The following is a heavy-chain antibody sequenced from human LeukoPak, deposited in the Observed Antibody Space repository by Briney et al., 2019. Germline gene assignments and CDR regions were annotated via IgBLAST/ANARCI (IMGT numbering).Heavy chain of an antibody. D-gene: IGHD6-19*01. CDR1: GGSISSSSYY. V-gene: IGHV4-39*01. J-gene: IGHJ4*02. Sequence: PSETLSLTCTVSGGSISSSSYYWGWIRQPPGKGLEWIGSIYYSGSTYYNPSLKSRVTIYEDTSKNQFSLKLSSVTAADTAVYYCARRSYSSGWYDYWGQGTLVTVSS. CDR2: IYYSGST. CDR3: ARRSYSSGWYDY.